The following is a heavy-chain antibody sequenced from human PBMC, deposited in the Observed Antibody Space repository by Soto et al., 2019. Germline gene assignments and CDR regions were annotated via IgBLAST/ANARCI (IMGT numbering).Heavy chain of an antibody. CDR2: ISYDGSNK. CDR1: GFTFSSYG. J-gene: IGHJ4*02. V-gene: IGHV3-30*18. Sequence: GSLRLSCAASGFTFSSYGMHWVRQAPGKGLEWVAVISYDGSNKYYADSVKGRFTISRDNSKNTLYLQMNSLRAEDTAVYYCAKDGIAEAGTGYFDYWGQGTLVTVSS. D-gene: IGHD6-13*01. CDR3: AKDGIAEAGTGYFDY.